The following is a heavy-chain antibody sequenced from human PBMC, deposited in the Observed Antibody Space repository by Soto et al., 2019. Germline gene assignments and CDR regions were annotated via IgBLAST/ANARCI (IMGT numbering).Heavy chain of an antibody. Sequence: EVLLLESGGGLVQPGGSLRLSCEASGFSFSSFAMNWVRQAPGKGLEWVSAIGDSGSSTYYADSVTGRFTISSINSRKTSQLQLNSLRAEATAIYYFAKGAEIDVWGTATTVIVSS. CDR2: IGDSGSST. CDR1: GFSFSSFA. J-gene: IGHJ6*03. CDR3: AKGAEIDV. V-gene: IGHV3-23*01.